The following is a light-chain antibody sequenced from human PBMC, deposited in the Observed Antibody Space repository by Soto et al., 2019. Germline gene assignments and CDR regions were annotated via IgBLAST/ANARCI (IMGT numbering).Light chain of an antibody. J-gene: IGLJ1*01. CDR3: SSHADSINYV. V-gene: IGLV2-8*01. CDR2: EVS. CDR1: SSDVGGYNY. Sequence: QSALTQPPSASGSPGQSVTISCTGTSSDVGGYNYVSWYQQHPGKAPKLMIYEVSKRPSGVPDRFSGSKSGNTASLTVSGLQAEDEADYYCSSHADSINYVSGTGTKVTVL.